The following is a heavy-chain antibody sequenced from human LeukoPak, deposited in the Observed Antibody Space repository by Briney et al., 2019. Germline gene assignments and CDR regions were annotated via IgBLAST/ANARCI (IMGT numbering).Heavy chain of an antibody. D-gene: IGHD5-24*01. V-gene: IGHV3-7*01. Sequence: GGSLRLSCAASGFTFGTYWMSWVRQAPGKGLEWVANIKQDGSEKYYVDSVKGRFTISRDNAKNSLYLQMNSMRAEDTAVYYCANGDGFDYWGQGTLVTVSS. CDR3: ANGDGFDY. CDR1: GFTFGTYW. CDR2: IKQDGSEK. J-gene: IGHJ4*02.